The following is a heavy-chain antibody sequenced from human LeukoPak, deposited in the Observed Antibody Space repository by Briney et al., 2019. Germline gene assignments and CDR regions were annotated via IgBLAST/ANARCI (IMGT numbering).Heavy chain of an antibody. Sequence: GASVKVSCKASGYTFTSYGISWVRQAPGQGLEWMGWISAYNGNTNYAQKLQGRVTMTTDTSTSTAYMELRSLRSDDTAVYYCARDSAIFGPGWEPASYGMDVWGQGTTVTVSS. CDR1: GYTFTSYG. CDR2: ISAYNGNT. CDR3: ARDSAIFGPGWEPASYGMDV. J-gene: IGHJ6*02. D-gene: IGHD3-3*01. V-gene: IGHV1-18*01.